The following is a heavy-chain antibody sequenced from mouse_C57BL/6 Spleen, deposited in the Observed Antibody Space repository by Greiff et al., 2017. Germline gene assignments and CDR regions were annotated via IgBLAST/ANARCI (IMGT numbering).Heavy chain of an antibody. V-gene: IGHV1-69*01. CDR3: ARKRDSSGYYFDY. Sequence: QVQLQQPGAELVLPGASVKLSCKASGYTFTSYWMHWVKQRPGQGLEWIGEIDPSDSYTNYNQKFKGKSTLTVDKSSSTAYMQLSSLTSEDSAVYYCARKRDSSGYYFDYWGQGTTLTVSS. CDR2: IDPSDSYT. J-gene: IGHJ2*01. D-gene: IGHD3-2*02. CDR1: GYTFTSYW.